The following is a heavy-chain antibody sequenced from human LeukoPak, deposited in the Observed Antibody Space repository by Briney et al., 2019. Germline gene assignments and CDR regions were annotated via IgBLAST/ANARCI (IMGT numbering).Heavy chain of an antibody. J-gene: IGHJ4*02. V-gene: IGHV4-59*01. Sequence: SETLSHTRTVSGGSISTYYWSWIRQPPGKRLEWIGYIYYIGSTNYNPSLNNRVTISIDRSRNQFSLKLNSVTPADTAVYYCARAPQDASNWSHYFGHWGRGALVTVSS. CDR1: GGSISTYY. CDR2: IYYIGST. D-gene: IGHD6-13*01. CDR3: ARAPQDASNWSHYFGH.